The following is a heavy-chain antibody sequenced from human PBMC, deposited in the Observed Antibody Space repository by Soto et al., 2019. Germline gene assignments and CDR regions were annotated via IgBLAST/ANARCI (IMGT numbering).Heavy chain of an antibody. CDR2: IYYSGNT. CDR1: GGCISSSNYY. V-gene: IGHV4-39*01. J-gene: IGHJ4*02. D-gene: IGHD2-21*02. Sequence: PSETVSLTCTVCGGCISSSNYYWGWIRQSPGKGLEWIGTIYYSGNTYYNPSLKSRVTISVDTSKKQFSLKLSSVTAADTAVYYCAAVYCGGNCYAGYFDCWGQGTLVTVSS. CDR3: AAVYCGGNCYAGYFDC.